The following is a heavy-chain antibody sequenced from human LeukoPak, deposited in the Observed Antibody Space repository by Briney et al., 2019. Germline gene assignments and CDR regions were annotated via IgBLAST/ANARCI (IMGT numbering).Heavy chain of an antibody. CDR2: INPTGGST. D-gene: IGHD2-21*02. Sequence: ASVKVSCKASVYTFTSYFIHWVRQATGEGLEWMGIINPTGGSTRYAQKFQGRVTMTRDTSTSTVYMELSSLRSEDTAVYYCARGRVTATDGFDIWGQGTTVIVSS. J-gene: IGHJ3*02. CDR3: ARGRVTATDGFDI. V-gene: IGHV1-46*01. CDR1: VYTFTSYF.